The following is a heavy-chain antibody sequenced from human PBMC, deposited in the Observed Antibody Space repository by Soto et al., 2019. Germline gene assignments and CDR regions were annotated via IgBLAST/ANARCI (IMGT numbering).Heavy chain of an antibody. CDR3: ARRENPLPPLLLIHYGMDV. CDR1: GGTFSSYA. CDR2: IIPIFGTA. V-gene: IGHV1-69*13. D-gene: IGHD2-15*01. J-gene: IGHJ6*02. Sequence: GASVKVSCKASGGTFSSYAISRVRQAPGQGLEWMGGIIPIFGTANYAQEFQGRVTITADESTSTAYMELSSLRSEDTAVYYCARRENPLPPLLLIHYGMDVWGQGTTVTVSS.